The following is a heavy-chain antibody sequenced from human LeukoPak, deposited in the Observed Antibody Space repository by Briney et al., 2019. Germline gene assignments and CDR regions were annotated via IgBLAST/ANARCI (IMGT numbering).Heavy chain of an antibody. CDR1: GYTFTGYY. J-gene: IGHJ3*02. CDR3: ARDLYTWARYDAFDI. CDR2: INPNSGGT. V-gene: IGHV1-2*02. D-gene: IGHD1-14*01. Sequence: ASVKVSCKASGYTFTGYYMHWVRQAPGQGLEWMGWINPNSGGTNYAQKFQGRVTMTRDTSISTAYMELSRLRSDDTAVYYCARDLYTWARYDAFDIWGQGTMVTVSS.